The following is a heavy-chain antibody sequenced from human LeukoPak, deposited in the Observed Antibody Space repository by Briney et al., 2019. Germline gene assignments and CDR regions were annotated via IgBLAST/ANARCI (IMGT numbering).Heavy chain of an antibody. Sequence: GGCLRLSCEASGFRLDNYWMTWVRQAPGKGLEWVADINEDGSRIYSLDSVKGRFTISRDNAKNSLSLQLNTLRAEDTAVYYCARWSHVSGRWFLDNWGRGTLVSVSS. CDR3: ARWSHVSGRWFLDN. J-gene: IGHJ4*02. CDR2: INEDGSRI. CDR1: GFRLDNYW. D-gene: IGHD3-10*01. V-gene: IGHV3-7*05.